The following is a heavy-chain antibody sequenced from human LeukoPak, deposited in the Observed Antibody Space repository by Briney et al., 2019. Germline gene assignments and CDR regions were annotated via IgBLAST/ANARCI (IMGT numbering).Heavy chain of an antibody. Sequence: PGGSLRLSCEASGLTFSSYDMNWVRQAPGKGLEWVSYISSRGNLIHYADPVKGRFTFSRDNARNSLYLQMNSLRADDTAIYYCAREGGWNDFDYWGQGTLVTVSS. CDR2: ISSRGNLI. CDR1: GLTFSSYD. D-gene: IGHD1-1*01. V-gene: IGHV3-48*03. J-gene: IGHJ4*02. CDR3: AREGGWNDFDY.